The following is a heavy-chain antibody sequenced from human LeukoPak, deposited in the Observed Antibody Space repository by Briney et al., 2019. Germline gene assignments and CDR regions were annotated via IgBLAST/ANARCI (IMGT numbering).Heavy chain of an antibody. D-gene: IGHD5-12*01. J-gene: IGHJ3*02. V-gene: IGHV3-30*18. CDR1: GFTFSSYG. CDR3: AKDSGYASAFDI. CDR2: ISYDGSNK. Sequence: PGRSLRLSCAASGFTFSSYGMHWVRQAPGKGLEWVAFISYDGSNKYYADSVKGRFTISRDDSKNTLYVQMNSLRVDDAAVYYCAKDSGYASAFDIWGQGTMVTVSS.